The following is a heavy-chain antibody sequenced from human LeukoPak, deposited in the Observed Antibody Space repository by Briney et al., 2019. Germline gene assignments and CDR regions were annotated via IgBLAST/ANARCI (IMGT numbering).Heavy chain of an antibody. CDR2: IYYSGST. Sequence: PSETLSLTCTVSGGSISSSSYYWGWIRQPPGKGLEWIGTIYYSGSTYYNPSLKSRVIISVDTSKNQFSLKLSSVTAADTAVYYCARWYSSGYDAFDIWGQGTMVTVPS. V-gene: IGHV4-39*01. CDR1: GGSISSSSYY. CDR3: ARWYSSGYDAFDI. J-gene: IGHJ3*02. D-gene: IGHD6-19*01.